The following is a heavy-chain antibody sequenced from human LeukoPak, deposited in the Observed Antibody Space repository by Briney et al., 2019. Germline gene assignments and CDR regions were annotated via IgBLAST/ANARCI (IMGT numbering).Heavy chain of an antibody. D-gene: IGHD2-21*02. CDR2: IYYSGST. J-gene: IGHJ5*02. V-gene: IGHV4-39*01. CDR3: AMVTARLGWFDP. CDR1: GGSISSTTYY. Sequence: SETLSLTCTVPGGSISSTTYYWDWIRQPPGKGLEWIGTIYYSGSTYYNPSLKSRVTISVDTSKNEFSLNLSSVTAADTAVYHCAMVTARLGWFDPWGQGTLVTVSS.